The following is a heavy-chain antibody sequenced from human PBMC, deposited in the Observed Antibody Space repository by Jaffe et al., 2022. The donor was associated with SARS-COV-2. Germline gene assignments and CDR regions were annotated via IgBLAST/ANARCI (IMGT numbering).Heavy chain of an antibody. CDR2: IFPGDSDT. V-gene: IGHV5-51*01. J-gene: IGHJ4*03. CDR3: AKGGDSGYYPRSFDN. CDR1: GYDFATYW. D-gene: IGHD3-3*01. Sequence: VQIVQSGPEMRKPGESLRISCEASGYDFATYWIGWARQMPEKGLEWMGIIFPGDSDTRYSPAFEGQVTMSVDKSRNTAYLQWRSLQASDTAIYFCAKGGDSGYYPRSFDNWGQGTFVTVSS.